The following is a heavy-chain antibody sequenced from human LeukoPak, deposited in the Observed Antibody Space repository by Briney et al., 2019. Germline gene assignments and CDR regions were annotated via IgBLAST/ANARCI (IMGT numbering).Heavy chain of an antibody. CDR2: INHSRST. J-gene: IGHJ4*02. D-gene: IGHD1-7*01. CDR1: GGSFSGYY. Sequence: SETLSLTCAVYGGSFSGYYWSWIRQPPGKGLEWIGEINHSRSTNYNPSLKSRVTISVDTSKNQFSLKLSSVTAADTAVYYCARRRHNPRYNWNYGAPFGYWGQGTLVTVSS. V-gene: IGHV4-34*01. CDR3: ARRRHNPRYNWNYGAPFGY.